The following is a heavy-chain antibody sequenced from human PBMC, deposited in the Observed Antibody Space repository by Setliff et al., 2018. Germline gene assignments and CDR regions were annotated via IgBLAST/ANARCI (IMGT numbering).Heavy chain of an antibody. V-gene: IGHV1-18*01. CDR2: ISAYNGNT. D-gene: IGHD6-13*01. CDR1: GYTFTNYG. Sequence: ASVKVSCKASGYTFTNYGLSWVRQTPGQGLEGMGWISAYNGNTNYAQKLQGRVTVTTDTSTSTVYMELRSLRSDDTAVYYCARDRIPSSSWYGLNWFDPWGQGTLVTVSS. CDR3: ARDRIPSSSWYGLNWFDP. J-gene: IGHJ5*02.